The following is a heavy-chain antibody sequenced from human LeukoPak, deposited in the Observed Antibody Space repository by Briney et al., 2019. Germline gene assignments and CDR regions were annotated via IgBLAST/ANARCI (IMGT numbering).Heavy chain of an antibody. CDR1: GYTFTGHY. CDR3: ARVPYPSHDGYPAPLDY. J-gene: IGHJ4*02. V-gene: IGHV1-69*13. Sequence: GASVKVSCKASGYTFTGHYIHWVRQAPGQGLEWMGGIIPIFGTANYAQKFQGRVTITADESTSTAYMELSSLRSEDTAVYYCARVPYPSHDGYPAPLDYWGQGTLVTVSS. D-gene: IGHD3-22*01. CDR2: IIPIFGTA.